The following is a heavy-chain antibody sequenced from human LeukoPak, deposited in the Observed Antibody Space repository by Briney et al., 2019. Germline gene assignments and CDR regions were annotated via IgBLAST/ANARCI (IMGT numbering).Heavy chain of an antibody. CDR3: ARDRGYYYDSSGYPDAFDI. Sequence: SETLSLTCTVSGGSISSSSYYWGWIRQPPGKGLEWIGSMHYSGSTYYNPSLKSRVTISVDTSKNQFSLKLSSVTAADTAVYYCARDRGYYYDSSGYPDAFDIWGQGTMVTVSS. D-gene: IGHD3-22*01. CDR2: MHYSGST. V-gene: IGHV4-39*07. J-gene: IGHJ3*02. CDR1: GGSISSSSYY.